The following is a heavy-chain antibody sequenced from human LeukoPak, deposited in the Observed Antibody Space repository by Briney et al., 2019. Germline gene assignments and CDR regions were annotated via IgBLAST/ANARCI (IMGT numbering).Heavy chain of an antibody. CDR3: TTSPQWLEN. Sequence: GGSLRLSCAASGYSFSHAWMTWVRQAPGKGLEWIGRIQSETDGGTTDYAAPVKGRFTISRDDSKNMLYLQMNSLKNEDTAVYYYTTSPQWLENWGQGTLVTVSP. CDR1: GYSFSHAW. V-gene: IGHV3-15*01. D-gene: IGHD6-19*01. J-gene: IGHJ4*02. CDR2: IQSETDGGTT.